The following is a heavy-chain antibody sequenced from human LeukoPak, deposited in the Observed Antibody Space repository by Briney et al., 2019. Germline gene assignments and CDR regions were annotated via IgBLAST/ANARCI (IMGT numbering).Heavy chain of an antibody. J-gene: IGHJ4*02. Sequence: PSETLSLTCSVSGGSINSYYWSWIRQPPGKGLEWIGYIYYTGNTRYNPSLKSRVTISVDTSKNQFSLELSSVTAADTAVYYCAREDSSGYNDYWGQGTLVTVSS. CDR1: GGSINSYY. CDR2: IYYTGNT. D-gene: IGHD3-22*01. CDR3: AREDSSGYNDY. V-gene: IGHV4-59*01.